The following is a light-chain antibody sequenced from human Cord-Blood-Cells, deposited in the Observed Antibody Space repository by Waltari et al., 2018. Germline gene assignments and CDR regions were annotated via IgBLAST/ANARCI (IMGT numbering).Light chain of an antibody. V-gene: IGKV3-11*01. Sequence: EIVLTQSPATLPLSPGERATLSCRPSQNVSRYLAWYQQKPGQSPRLLIYDASNRATGIPARFSGSGSGTDFTLTISSLEPEDFAVYYCQQRSNWPPITFGQGTRLEIK. CDR2: DAS. CDR3: QQRSNWPPIT. J-gene: IGKJ5*01. CDR1: QNVSRY.